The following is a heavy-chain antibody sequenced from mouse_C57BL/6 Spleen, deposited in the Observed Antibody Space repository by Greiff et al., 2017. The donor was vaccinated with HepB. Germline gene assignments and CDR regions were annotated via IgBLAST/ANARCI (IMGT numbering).Heavy chain of an antibody. CDR3: ASGWDGDY. D-gene: IGHD4-1*01. J-gene: IGHJ2*01. CDR1: GYSITSGYY. CDR2: IRYDGSN. V-gene: IGHV3-6*01. Sequence: SGPGLVKPSPSLSLTCSVTGYSITSGYYWYWIRQFPRILLEWVGYIRYDGSNNYNPSLKNQSSITRDTSNNPFFLKLNSVTTEDTAAYYCASGWDGDYWGQGTTLTVSS.